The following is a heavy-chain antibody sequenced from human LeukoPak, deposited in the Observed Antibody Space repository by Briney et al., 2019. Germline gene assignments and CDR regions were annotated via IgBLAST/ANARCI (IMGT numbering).Heavy chain of an antibody. J-gene: IGHJ4*02. Sequence: SETLSLTCTVSGGSISSYNWNCIRQPPGTGLEWIGYIYYSGSTNYNPSLKSRVTISVDTSRNQFSLRLSSVTAADTAVYCCARGYSSGFDFDYWGQGTLVTVSS. V-gene: IGHV4-59*01. D-gene: IGHD6-19*01. CDR3: ARGYSSGFDFDY. CDR2: IYYSGST. CDR1: GGSISSYN.